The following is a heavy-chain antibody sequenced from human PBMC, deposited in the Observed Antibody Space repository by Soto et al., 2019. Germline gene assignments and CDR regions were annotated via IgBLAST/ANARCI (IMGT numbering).Heavy chain of an antibody. J-gene: IGHJ5*02. CDR3: AKKGLAYCGGDCYLGWFDP. V-gene: IGHV3-23*01. Sequence: GGSLRLSCAASGFSFSIYAMNWVRQAPGKGLEWVSGISGGGGSTYHADSVKGRFTISRDNSKNSLYLQMNSLRAEDTAVYYCAKKGLAYCGGDCYLGWFDPWGQGTLVTVSS. D-gene: IGHD2-21*02. CDR2: ISGGGGST. CDR1: GFSFSIYA.